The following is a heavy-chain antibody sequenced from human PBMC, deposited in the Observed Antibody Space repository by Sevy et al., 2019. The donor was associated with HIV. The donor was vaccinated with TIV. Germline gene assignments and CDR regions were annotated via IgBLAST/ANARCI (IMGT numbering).Heavy chain of an antibody. CDR2: ISSSGSSI. J-gene: IGHJ5*02. D-gene: IGHD2-8*01. Sequence: GGSLRLSCTASGFTFSSYDMNWVRQAPGKGLEWVSKISSSGSSIYYAASVKGRFTISRDNAKNSLNLQMNSLRAEDTAVYYCTRNGGALDNGFDPWGQGTLVTVSS. CDR3: TRNGGALDNGFDP. V-gene: IGHV3-48*03. CDR1: GFTFSSYD.